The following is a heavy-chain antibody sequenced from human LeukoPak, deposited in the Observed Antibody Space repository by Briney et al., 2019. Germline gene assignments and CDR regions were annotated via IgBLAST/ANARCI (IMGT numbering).Heavy chain of an antibody. V-gene: IGHV4-61*02. CDR2: IYTSGGT. Sequence: PSETLSLTCTVSGGSISSGSYYWSWIRQPAGKGLEWIGRIYTSGGTNYNPSLKSRVIISVDTSKNQFSLKLSSVTAADTAVYYCARDYDFWSGYSDYWGKGTLVTVSS. D-gene: IGHD3-3*01. J-gene: IGHJ4*02. CDR1: GGSISSGSYY. CDR3: ARDYDFWSGYSDY.